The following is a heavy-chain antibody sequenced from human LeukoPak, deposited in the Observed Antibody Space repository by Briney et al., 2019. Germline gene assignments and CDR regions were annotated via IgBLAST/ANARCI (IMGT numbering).Heavy chain of an antibody. V-gene: IGHV3-23*01. J-gene: IGHJ4*02. CDR3: VKGHWADD. CDR1: GFTFSTFV. Sequence: GGSLRLSCAASGFTFSTFVMSWVRQAPGKGLEWVSTIYDGGVYTYYANSVKGRFTISRGDSEDTLYLQMSSLRVEDTAKYYCVKGHWADDWGQGTLSPSPQ. D-gene: IGHD7-27*01. CDR2: IYDGGVYT.